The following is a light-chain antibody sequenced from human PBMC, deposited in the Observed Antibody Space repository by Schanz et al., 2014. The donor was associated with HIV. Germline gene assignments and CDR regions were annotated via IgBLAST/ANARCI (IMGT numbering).Light chain of an antibody. J-gene: IGLJ3*02. CDR2: GYS. Sequence: QSVLAQPLSVSGAPGQRVTISCTGSTSNIGTGYDVHWYQFLPGTAPKLLIFGYSNRPSGVPDRFSGSKSDSSASLTITGLQPEDEADYYCQSFDGSLGGVLFGGGTQLTVL. V-gene: IGLV1-40*01. CDR3: QSFDGSLGGVL. CDR1: TSNIGTGYD.